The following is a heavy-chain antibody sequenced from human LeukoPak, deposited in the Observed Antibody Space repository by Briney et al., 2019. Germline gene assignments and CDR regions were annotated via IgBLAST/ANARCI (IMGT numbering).Heavy chain of an antibody. CDR1: GGSISTYY. D-gene: IGHD2-2*01. CDR2: IYTSGSA. J-gene: IGHJ4*02. V-gene: IGHV4-4*09. CDR3: ARHARFCTSTSCYDY. Sequence: PSETLSLICTVSGGSISTYYWSWFRQPPGKGLEWIGYIYTSGSANYNPSLKSRVTISVDTSKSQFSLKLTSVTAADTAVYYCARHARFCTSTSCYDYWGQGTLVTVSS.